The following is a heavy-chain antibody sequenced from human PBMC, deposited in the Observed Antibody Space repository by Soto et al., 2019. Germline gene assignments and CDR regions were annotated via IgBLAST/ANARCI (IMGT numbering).Heavy chain of an antibody. Sequence: EVQLLESGGVLAQPGGSLTLSFAVSGFTFSTYAMTWVRQAPGKGLEWVSVISGSGGITYHADSVKGRFTISRDNSKNTLFLQMNSLRAEDTAVYYCAKESLGAAAKGRSPHFDFWGRGTLVTVSS. CDR2: ISGSGGIT. V-gene: IGHV3-23*01. CDR1: GFTFSTYA. J-gene: IGHJ4*02. D-gene: IGHD6-13*01. CDR3: AKESLGAAAKGRSPHFDF.